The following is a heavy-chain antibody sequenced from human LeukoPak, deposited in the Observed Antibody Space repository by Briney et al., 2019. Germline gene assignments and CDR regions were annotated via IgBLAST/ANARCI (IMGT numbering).Heavy chain of an antibody. CDR3: ARLVGGGNFGMDV. CDR2: IYYSGDT. J-gene: IGHJ6*02. CDR1: GGSVSSRSYY. Sequence: SETLALTCTVSGGSVSSRSYYWAWTRQPPGKGLEWIGSIYYSGDTYYNSSLKSRLTISVDTSKNQFSLKLSSVTAADTAMFYCARLVGGGNFGMDVWGQGTTFTVSS. D-gene: IGHD1-26*01. V-gene: IGHV4-39*01.